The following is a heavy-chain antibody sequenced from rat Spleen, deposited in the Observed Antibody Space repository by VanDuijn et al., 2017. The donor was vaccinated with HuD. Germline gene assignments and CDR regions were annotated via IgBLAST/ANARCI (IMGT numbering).Heavy chain of an antibody. Sequence: EVQLVESGGGLVQPGRSLKLSCAASGFTFSDYNMAWVRQAPTKGLEWVTTISYDGTTTYYRDSVKGRFTIFRDNAKSTLYLQMDSLRSEDTATYYCTRLGTEAIGNWFSYWGQGTLVTVSS. CDR3: TRLGTEAIGNWFSY. CDR2: ISYDGTTT. D-gene: IGHD1-11*01. V-gene: IGHV5-7*01. CDR1: GFTFSDYN. J-gene: IGHJ3*01.